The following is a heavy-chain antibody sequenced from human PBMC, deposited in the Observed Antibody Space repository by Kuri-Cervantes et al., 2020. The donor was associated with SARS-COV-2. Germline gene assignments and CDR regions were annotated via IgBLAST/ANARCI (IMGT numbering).Heavy chain of an antibody. V-gene: IGHV4-61*02. CDR1: GGSISSGSQY. J-gene: IGHJ4*02. D-gene: IGHD6-19*01. Sequence: LRLSCTVSGGSISSGSQYWSWIRQPAGKGLEWIGRIYSQGGTNYNPSLNSRVTISVDTSKNQFSLKLSSVTAADTAVYYCARRASGWYGYWGQGTLVTVSS. CDR2: IYSQGGT. CDR3: ARRASGWYGY.